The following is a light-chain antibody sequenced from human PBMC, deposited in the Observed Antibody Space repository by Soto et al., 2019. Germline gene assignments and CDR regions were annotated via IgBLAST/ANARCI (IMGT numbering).Light chain of an antibody. V-gene: IGKV3-20*01. Sequence: EMVLTQSPGTLSLSPGERATLSCRARQSVSSNYLAWYQQKPGQAPRLLIYCASRRATGIPDRFSGSGSGTDFTLTISRLEPEDFAVYYCQHYGSSLSITFGQGTRLEIK. CDR2: CAS. J-gene: IGKJ5*01. CDR1: QSVSSNY. CDR3: QHYGSSLSIT.